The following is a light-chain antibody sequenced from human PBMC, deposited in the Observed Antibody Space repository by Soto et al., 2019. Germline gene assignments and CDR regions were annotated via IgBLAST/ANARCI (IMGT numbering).Light chain of an antibody. CDR3: AAWDDSLNGHVV. Sequence: QSVLTQPPSASETPGQRVTISCSGSSSNIGTNTVNWYQQLPGTAPKLLIYSNNQRPSGVPDRFSGSKSGTSASLAISGLHSEDEADYYCAAWDDSLNGHVVFGGGTKLTVL. V-gene: IGLV1-44*01. CDR1: SSNIGTNT. CDR2: SNN. J-gene: IGLJ2*01.